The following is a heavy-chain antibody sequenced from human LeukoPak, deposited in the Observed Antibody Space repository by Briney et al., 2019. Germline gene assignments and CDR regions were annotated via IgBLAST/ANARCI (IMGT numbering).Heavy chain of an antibody. Sequence: SGTLSLTCAVSGGSISSSNWWSWVRQPPGKGLEWIGEIYYSGSTNDNPSLKSRATISVDTPKNQFSLKLSSVTAADTAVYYCARGSYHELSSFDYWGQGTLVTVSS. D-gene: IGHD1-26*01. CDR1: GGSISSSNW. CDR2: IYYSGST. V-gene: IGHV4-4*02. J-gene: IGHJ4*02. CDR3: ARGSYHELSSFDY.